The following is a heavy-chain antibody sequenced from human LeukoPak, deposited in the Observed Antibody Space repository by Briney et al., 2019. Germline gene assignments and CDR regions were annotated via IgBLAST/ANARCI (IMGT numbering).Heavy chain of an antibody. J-gene: IGHJ4*02. V-gene: IGHV3-23*01. CDR3: AKYTIFGVVIISFDY. CDR1: GFTFSSYA. D-gene: IGHD3-3*01. Sequence: GGSLRLSCAASGFTFSSYAMSWVRQAPGKGLEGVSAISGSGGSTYYADSVKGRFTISRDSSKNTLYLQMNSLRAEDTAVYYCAKYTIFGVVIISFDYWGQGTLVTVSS. CDR2: ISGSGGST.